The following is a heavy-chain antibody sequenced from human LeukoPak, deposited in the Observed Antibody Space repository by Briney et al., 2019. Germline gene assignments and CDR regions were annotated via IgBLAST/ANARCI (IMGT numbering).Heavy chain of an antibody. J-gene: IGHJ4*02. CDR1: GYTFTSYD. V-gene: IGHV1-8*01. CDR3: ATQEHLEGPKRGFDY. Sequence: ASVKVSCKASGYTFTSYDINWVRQATGQGLEWMGWMNPNSGNTGFAQKFQGRVTMARNTSISTAYMELSSLRSEDTAVYYCATQEHLEGPKRGFDYWGQGTLVTVSS. D-gene: IGHD1/OR15-1a*01. CDR2: MNPNSGNT.